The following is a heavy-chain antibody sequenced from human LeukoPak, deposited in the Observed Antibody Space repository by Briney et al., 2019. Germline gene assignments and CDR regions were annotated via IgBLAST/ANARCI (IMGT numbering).Heavy chain of an antibody. Sequence: SETLSLTCTVSGGSISSYYWSWIRQPAGKGLEWIGRIYTSGSTNYNPSLKSRVTLSRDASKNQFSLKLSSVTAADTAVYYCARDRGLLDAFDIWGQGTMVTVSS. CDR3: ARDRGLLDAFDI. CDR1: GGSISSYY. D-gene: IGHD4-17*01. J-gene: IGHJ3*02. CDR2: IYTSGST. V-gene: IGHV4-4*07.